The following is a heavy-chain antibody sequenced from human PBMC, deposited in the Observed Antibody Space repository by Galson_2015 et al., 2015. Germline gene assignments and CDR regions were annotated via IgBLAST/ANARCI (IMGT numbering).Heavy chain of an antibody. CDR1: GFAFSSYS. D-gene: IGHD7-27*01. CDR3: TRHLGSGSGSPDS. Sequence: SLRLSCAASGFAFSSYSMSWVRQSPGEGLQWVSSISGCSSHIYHSASLKSRFTISRDNANNSLYLQMNSLSADDTAVYYCTRHLGSGSGSPDSWGQGTLVAVSS. J-gene: IGHJ4*02. V-gene: IGHV3-21*01. CDR2: ISGCSSHI.